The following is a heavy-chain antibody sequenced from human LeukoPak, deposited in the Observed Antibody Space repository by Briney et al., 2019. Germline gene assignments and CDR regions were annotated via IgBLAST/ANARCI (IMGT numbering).Heavy chain of an antibody. D-gene: IGHD1-14*01. CDR2: LYSGGAT. CDR1: GFSVSDNY. Sequence: GGSLRLSCAAAGFSVSDNYMTWVRQAPGKGLEWVSVLYSGGATYYADSVGGRFTISRDISKNTLYLQMDSLRAEDTAVYYCARMKIPDRFVPWGQGTLVTVSS. J-gene: IGHJ5*02. CDR3: ARMKIPDRFVP. V-gene: IGHV3-53*01.